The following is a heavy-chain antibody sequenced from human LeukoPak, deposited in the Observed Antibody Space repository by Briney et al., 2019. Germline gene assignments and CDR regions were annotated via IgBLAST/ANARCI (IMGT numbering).Heavy chain of an antibody. J-gene: IGHJ4*02. D-gene: IGHD3-16*02. Sequence: PSETLSLTCTVSGGSISSSSYYWGWIRQPPGKGLEWIGSIYYSGSTYYNPSLKSRVTISVDTSKNQFSLKLSSVTAADTAVYYCARQSPLMITFGGVIVTPQFDYWGQGTLVTVSS. CDR3: ARQSPLMITFGGVIVTPQFDY. V-gene: IGHV4-39*01. CDR1: GGSISSSSYY. CDR2: IYYSGST.